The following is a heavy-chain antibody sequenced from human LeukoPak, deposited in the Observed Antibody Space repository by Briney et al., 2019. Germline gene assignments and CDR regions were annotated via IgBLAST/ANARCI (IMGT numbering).Heavy chain of an antibody. J-gene: IGHJ4*02. CDR3: ARILDSAWGELGY. Sequence: GGSLRLSCAASGFTFSSYSMNWVRQAPGEGLEWVSFISSSRSYIYYADSVKGRFTISRDNANNSLYLQMNSLRAEDTAVYYCARILDSAWGELGYWGQGTLVTVSS. V-gene: IGHV3-21*01. D-gene: IGHD6-19*01. CDR2: ISSSRSYI. CDR1: GFTFSSYS.